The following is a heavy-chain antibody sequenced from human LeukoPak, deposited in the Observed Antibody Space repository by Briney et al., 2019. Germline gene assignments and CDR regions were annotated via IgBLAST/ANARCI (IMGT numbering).Heavy chain of an antibody. D-gene: IGHD3-3*01. J-gene: IGHJ3*02. CDR3: AREPLNYDFWSGYYTQDAFDI. V-gene: IGHV4-34*01. Sequence: PSETLSLTCAVYGGSFSGYYWSWIRQPPGKGREWIGEINHSGSTNYNPSLKSRVTISVDTSKNQFSLKLSSVTAADTAVYYCAREPLNYDFWSGYYTQDAFDIWGQGTMVTVSS. CDR2: INHSGST. CDR1: GGSFSGYY.